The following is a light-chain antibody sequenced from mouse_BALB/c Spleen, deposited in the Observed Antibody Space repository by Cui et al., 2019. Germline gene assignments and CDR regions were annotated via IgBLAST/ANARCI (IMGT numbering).Light chain of an antibody. CDR3: QQYNSYPFT. J-gene: IGKJ4*01. Sequence: IVMTQSQKFMSTSVGDRVSVTCKASQYVGTNVAWYQQKPGQSPKALIYSASYRYSGVPDRFTGSGSGKDFTLTISNVQSEDLAEYFCQQYNSYPFTFGSGTKLEIK. CDR1: QYVGTN. V-gene: IGKV6-15*01. CDR2: SAS.